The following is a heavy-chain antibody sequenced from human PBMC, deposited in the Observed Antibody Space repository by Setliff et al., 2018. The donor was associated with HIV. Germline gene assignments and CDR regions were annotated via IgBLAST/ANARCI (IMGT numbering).Heavy chain of an antibody. CDR3: ARSISPLFDPFDY. D-gene: IGHD2-21*01. V-gene: IGHV3-11*04. CDR1: GFTFDDYS. J-gene: IGHJ4*02. Sequence: GGSLRLSCAASGFTFDDYSIHWIRQVPGKGLEWLSLISRSSTTMYYAGSVKGRFTISRDNAKNSLYLQMNSLRAEDTAVYYCARSISPLFDPFDYWGQGTLVTVSS. CDR2: ISRSSTTM.